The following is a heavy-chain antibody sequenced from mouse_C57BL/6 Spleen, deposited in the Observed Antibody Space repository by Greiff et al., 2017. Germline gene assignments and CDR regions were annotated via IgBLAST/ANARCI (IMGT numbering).Heavy chain of an antibody. CDR1: GYTFTDYN. CDR3: ARAGALFDY. J-gene: IGHJ2*01. V-gene: IGHV1-22*01. D-gene: IGHD4-1*01. CDR2: INPNNGGT. Sequence: EVKLVESGPELVKPGASVKMSCKASGYTFTDYNMHWVKQSHGKSLEWIGYINPNNGGTSYNQKFKGKATLTVNKSSSTAYMELRSLTSEDSAVYYCARAGALFDYWGQGTTLTVSS.